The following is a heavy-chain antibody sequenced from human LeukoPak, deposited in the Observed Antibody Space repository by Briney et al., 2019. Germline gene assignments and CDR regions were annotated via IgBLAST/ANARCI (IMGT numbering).Heavy chain of an antibody. CDR2: ISYDGSDK. Sequence: PGRSLRLSCAASGFTFSSHGMHWVRQAPGKGLEWVAVISYDGSDKYYADSVKGRFTISGDNSKNTLYLQMNNLRAEDTAIYYCAKARERVVVDANVDYWGQGTLVTVSS. J-gene: IGHJ4*02. V-gene: IGHV3-30*18. CDR3: AKARERVVVDANVDY. CDR1: GFTFSSHG. D-gene: IGHD2-15*01.